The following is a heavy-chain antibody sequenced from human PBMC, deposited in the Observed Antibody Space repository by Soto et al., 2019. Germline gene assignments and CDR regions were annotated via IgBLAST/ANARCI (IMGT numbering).Heavy chain of an antibody. CDR1: GFTFSSYA. D-gene: IGHD1-26*01. Sequence: EVQLLESGGGLVQPGGSLRLSCAASGFTFSSYAMSWVRQAPGKGLEWVSTISGSGGSTYYADSVKGRFTISRDNSKNTLYLQMNSLRAEDTAVYYCAMGRWEVYGMDVWGQGTTVSVPS. J-gene: IGHJ6*02. V-gene: IGHV3-23*01. CDR2: ISGSGGST. CDR3: AMGRWEVYGMDV.